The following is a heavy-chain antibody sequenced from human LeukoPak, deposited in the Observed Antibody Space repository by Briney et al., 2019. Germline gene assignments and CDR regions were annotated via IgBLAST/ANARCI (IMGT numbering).Heavy chain of an antibody. D-gene: IGHD5-24*01. CDR1: GFTFSNYN. Sequence: PGGSLRLSCAASGFTFSNYNMNWVRQAPGKGLEWVSSIGSSSTYMYYADSVKGRFTISRDNAKNSLYLQMNSLRAEDTAMYYCARQIDIDGYNYVSRLGGFDIWGQGTMVTVSS. CDR2: IGSSSTYM. CDR3: ARQIDIDGYNYVSRLGGFDI. V-gene: IGHV3-21*01. J-gene: IGHJ3*02.